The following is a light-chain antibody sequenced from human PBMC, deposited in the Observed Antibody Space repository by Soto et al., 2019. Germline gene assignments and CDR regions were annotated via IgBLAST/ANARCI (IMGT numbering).Light chain of an antibody. CDR1: QTISSW. CDR3: QHYNSYSEA. J-gene: IGKJ1*01. Sequence: DIQMTQSPSTLSGSVGDRVTITCRASQTISSWLAWYQQKPGKAPKLLIYKASTLKSGVPSRFSGSGSGTEFPLTISSLQPDDFAPYSCQHYNSYSEAFGQGTKVDI. CDR2: KAS. V-gene: IGKV1-5*03.